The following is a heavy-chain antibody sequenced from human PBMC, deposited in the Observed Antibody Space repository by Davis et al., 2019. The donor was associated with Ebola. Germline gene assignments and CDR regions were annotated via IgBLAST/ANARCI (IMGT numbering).Heavy chain of an antibody. V-gene: IGHV4-61*01. CDR2: IYYSGST. CDR1: GGSVSSGSYY. J-gene: IGHJ5*01. CDR3: ARQGGTMIVVANWFDS. Sequence: LRLSCTVSGGSVSSGSYYWSWIRQPPGKGLEWIGYIYYSGSTNYNPSLKSRVTISIDTSKNQFSLKLSSVTAADTAVYYCARQGGTMIVVANWFDSWGQGILVTVSS. D-gene: IGHD3-22*01.